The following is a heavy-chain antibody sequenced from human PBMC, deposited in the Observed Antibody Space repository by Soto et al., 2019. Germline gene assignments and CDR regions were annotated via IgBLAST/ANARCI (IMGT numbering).Heavy chain of an antibody. CDR1: GFTFSNYW. D-gene: IGHD6-19*01. V-gene: IGHV3-74*01. CDR3: ASSISVAGTYWYFDL. Sequence: EVQLVETGGGSVQRGGSLRLSCAASGFTFSNYWMHWVRQAPGKGLVWVSRISGDATSTSYADSVQGRFSISRDNAKNMLDEQRSGLRAEDTAVYYCASSISVAGTYWYFDLWGRGTLVTVSS. J-gene: IGHJ2*01. CDR2: ISGDATST.